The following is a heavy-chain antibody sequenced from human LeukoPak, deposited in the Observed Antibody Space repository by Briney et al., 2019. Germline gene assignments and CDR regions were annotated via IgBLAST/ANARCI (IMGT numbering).Heavy chain of an antibody. J-gene: IGHJ5*02. CDR1: GGSFSGYY. D-gene: IGHD6-19*01. Sequence: SETLSLTCAVYGGSFSGYYWSWIRQPPGKGLEWIGEINHSGSTNYNPSLKSRVTISVDTSKNQFSLKLSSVTAADTAVYYCARAPAGTGWFDPWGQGTLVTVSS. CDR2: INHSGST. V-gene: IGHV4-34*01. CDR3: ARAPAGTGWFDP.